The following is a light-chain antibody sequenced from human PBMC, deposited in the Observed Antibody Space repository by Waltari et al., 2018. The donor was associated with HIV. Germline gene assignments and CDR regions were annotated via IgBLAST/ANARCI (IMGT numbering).Light chain of an antibody. V-gene: IGLV2-8*01. J-gene: IGLJ2*01. Sequence: QSALTQPPSASGSPGQSVTISCTGTNSEIGGYHYVSWYQQHPGKAPNLVISEVTKRPSGVPGRFVGSKSGTTASLTVAGLQAEDEADYYCSSYANKNGFYVVFGGGTRLTVL. CDR2: EVT. CDR1: NSEIGGYHY. CDR3: SSYANKNGFYVV.